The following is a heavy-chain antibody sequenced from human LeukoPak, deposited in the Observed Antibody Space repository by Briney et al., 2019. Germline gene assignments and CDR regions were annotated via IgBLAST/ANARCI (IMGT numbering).Heavy chain of an antibody. D-gene: IGHD3-3*01. J-gene: IGHJ4*02. V-gene: IGHV3-21*01. CDR3: ATQGFGVVNPIDY. CDR1: EFTFSSDT. Sequence: PGGSLRLSCAASEFTFSSDTMNWVRQAPGKGLEWVSCISSRSGYLYYADSVKGRFTISRDNAKNSLYLQMNSLRAEDTAVYYCATQGFGVVNPIDYWGQGTLVTVSS. CDR2: ISSRSGYL.